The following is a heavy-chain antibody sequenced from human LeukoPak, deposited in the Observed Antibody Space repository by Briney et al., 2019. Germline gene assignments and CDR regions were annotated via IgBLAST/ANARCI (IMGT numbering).Heavy chain of an antibody. D-gene: IGHD2-15*01. V-gene: IGHV3-73*01. J-gene: IGHJ4*02. Sequence: PGGSLKLSCAASGFSFSGPAMHWVRQASGKGLEWVGRIRSKANSYATTYAASVKGWFTISRDNSKNTLDLQMNSLRAEDTAVYYCAKDRCSGGNCYTYFDYWGQGTLVTVSS. CDR1: GFSFSGPA. CDR3: AKDRCSGGNCYTYFDY. CDR2: IRSKANSYAT.